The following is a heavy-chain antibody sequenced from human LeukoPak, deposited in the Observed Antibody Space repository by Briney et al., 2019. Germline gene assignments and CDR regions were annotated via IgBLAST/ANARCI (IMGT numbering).Heavy chain of an antibody. CDR1: GGSISSYY. Sequence: PSETLSLTCTVSGGSISSYYWSWIRQPPGKGLEWIGYIYYSGSTNYNPSLKSRVTMSVDTSKNQFSLKLSSVTAADTAVYYCAREAVVAPGGHYCYYMDVWGKGTTVTVSS. V-gene: IGHV4-59*12. CDR3: AREAVVAPGGHYCYYMDV. D-gene: IGHD3-22*01. CDR2: IYYSGST. J-gene: IGHJ6*03.